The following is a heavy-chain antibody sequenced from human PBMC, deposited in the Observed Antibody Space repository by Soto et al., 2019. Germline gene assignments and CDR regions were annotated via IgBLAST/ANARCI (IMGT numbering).Heavy chain of an antibody. Sequence: QVQLVQSGAEVKKPGASVKVSCKTSGYTFTNYGISWVRQAPGQGLEWMGWISGYNGNTNYAQNLQGRVTMTTNTSTRTADMELRSLRSADTAAYYCARGAASSPWGYYYNGMDVWGQGTKVTVSS. J-gene: IGHJ6*02. V-gene: IGHV1-18*01. CDR1: GYTFTNYG. D-gene: IGHD6-13*01. CDR3: ARGAASSPWGYYYNGMDV. CDR2: ISGYNGNT.